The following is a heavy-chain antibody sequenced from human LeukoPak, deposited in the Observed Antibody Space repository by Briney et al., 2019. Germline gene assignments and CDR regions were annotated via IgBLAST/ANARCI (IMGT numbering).Heavy chain of an antibody. CDR3: ARDRAGSIYFSASRCFHLGPDY. J-gene: IGHJ4*02. CDR2: IWYDGRDK. Sequence: GGSLRLSCAASGYTFSSYGMHWVRQAPGKGLEWVAVIWYDGRDKTYADSVKGRFTISRDNSKNTLYLQMNSLRAEDTAVYYCARDRAGSIYFSASRCFHLGPDYWGQGTLVTVSS. CDR1: GYTFSSYG. D-gene: IGHD2-15*01. V-gene: IGHV3-33*01.